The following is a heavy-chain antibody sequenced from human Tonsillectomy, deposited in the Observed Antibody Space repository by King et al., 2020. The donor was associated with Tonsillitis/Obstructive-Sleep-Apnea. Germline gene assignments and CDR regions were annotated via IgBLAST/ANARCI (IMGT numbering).Heavy chain of an antibody. J-gene: IGHJ6*02. CDR3: ANTMADCTSTICRHSYYYGMDV. CDR2: ISGSGGST. Sequence: VQLVESGGGLVQPGGSLRLSCAASGFTFSSYAMSWVRQAPGKGLEWVSAISGSGGSTYYADSVKGRFTIYRDNSKNTLYLQMNSLRAEDTAVYYCANTMADCTSTICRHSYYYGMDVWGQGTTVTVSS. V-gene: IGHV3-23*04. D-gene: IGHD2-2*01. CDR1: GFTFSSYA.